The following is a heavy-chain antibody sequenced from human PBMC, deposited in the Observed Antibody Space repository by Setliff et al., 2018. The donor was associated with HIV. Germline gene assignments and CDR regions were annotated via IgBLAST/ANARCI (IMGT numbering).Heavy chain of an antibody. CDR1: GYSFTNND. V-gene: IGHV1-8*02. J-gene: IGHJ4*02. CDR2: MNPNSGHT. Sequence: GASVKVSCKASGYSFTNNDINWVRQATGQGLEWMGWMNPNSGHTGYAHKFQGRVTMTRDTSISTAYMELSSLTSEDTAVYYCATRSRWIQLSFDGIFDYWGQGTLVTVSS. CDR3: ATRSRWIQLSFDGIFDY. D-gene: IGHD5-18*01.